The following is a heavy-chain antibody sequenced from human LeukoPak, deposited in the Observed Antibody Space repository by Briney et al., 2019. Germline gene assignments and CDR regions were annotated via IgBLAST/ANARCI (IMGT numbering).Heavy chain of an antibody. CDR2: IIPIFGTA. D-gene: IGHD6-13*01. V-gene: IGHV1-69*13. CDR3: ARVVAAGKKSRWRFDP. Sequence: ALVKVSCKASGGTFSSYAISWVRQAPGQGLEGMGGIIPIFGTANYAQKFQGRVTITADESTSTAYIELSSLRSEDTAVYYCARVVAAGKKSRWRFDPWGQGTLVTVSS. CDR1: GGTFSSYA. J-gene: IGHJ5*02.